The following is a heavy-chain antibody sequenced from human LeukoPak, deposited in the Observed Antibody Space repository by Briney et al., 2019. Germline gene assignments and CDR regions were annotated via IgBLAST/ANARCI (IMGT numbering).Heavy chain of an antibody. V-gene: IGHV3-30-3*01. CDR3: ARHPSANWGSDYYYGMDV. CDR1: GFTFSNFE. J-gene: IGHJ6*02. CDR2: ISYDGGNK. Sequence: GGSLRLSCAASGFTFSNFEMYWARQAPGKGREGVAVISYDGGNKNYADSVKGRFTISRDNSKNTLYLQMNSLRPEDTAVYYCARHPSANWGSDYYYGMDVWGQGTTVTVSS. D-gene: IGHD7-27*01.